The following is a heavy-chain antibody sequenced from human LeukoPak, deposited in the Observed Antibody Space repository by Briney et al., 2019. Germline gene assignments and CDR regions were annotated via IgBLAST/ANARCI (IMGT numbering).Heavy chain of an antibody. D-gene: IGHD5-12*01. J-gene: IGHJ3*02. CDR2: IYYSGST. CDR3: ARDEATNAFDI. Sequence: SETLSLTYTVSGGSISSGGYYWSWIRQHPGKGLEWIGYIYYSGSTYYNPSLKSRVTISVDTSKNQFSLKLSSVTAADTAVYYCARDEATNAFDIWGQRTMVTVSS. V-gene: IGHV4-31*03. CDR1: GGSISSGGYY.